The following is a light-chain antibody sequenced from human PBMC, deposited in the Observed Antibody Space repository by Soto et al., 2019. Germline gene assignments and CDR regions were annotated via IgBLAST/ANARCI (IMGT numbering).Light chain of an antibody. J-gene: IGLJ2*01. Sequence: QSALTQPASVSGSPGQSITISCTGTSSGIGGYNYVSWYQQHPGKAPKLLIYGVSNRPSGVSDRFSGSKSGNTASLTISGLQAEDEADDYCNSYRSSVTPVVFGGGTKLTVL. CDR1: SSGIGGYNY. V-gene: IGLV2-14*01. CDR3: NSYRSSVTPVV. CDR2: GVS.